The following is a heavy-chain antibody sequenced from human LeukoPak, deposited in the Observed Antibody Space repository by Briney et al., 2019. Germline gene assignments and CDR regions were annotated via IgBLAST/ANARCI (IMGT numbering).Heavy chain of an antibody. D-gene: IGHD3-10*01. V-gene: IGHV7-4-1*02. CDR1: GYTFTSYA. Sequence: GASVKVSCKASGYTFTSYAMNWVRQAPGQGLEWMGWISTNTGNPTYAQGFTGRFVFSLDTSVSTAYLQISSLKAEDTAVYYCARGGGSGSYYRDYYYYYYMDVWGKGTTVTVSS. CDR3: ARGGGSGSYYRDYYYYYYMDV. CDR2: ISTNTGNP. J-gene: IGHJ6*03.